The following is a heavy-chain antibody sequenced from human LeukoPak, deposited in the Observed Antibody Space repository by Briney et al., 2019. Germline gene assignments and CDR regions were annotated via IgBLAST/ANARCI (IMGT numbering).Heavy chain of an antibody. V-gene: IGHV4-31*03. CDR2: IYYSGST. CDR3: ARGHRSSFRRRPMDY. Sequence: PSETLSLTCTVSGGSISSGGYYWSWIRQHPGKGLEWIGYIYYSGSTYYNPSLKSRVTISVDTSKNQFSLKLSSVTAADTAVYYCARGHRSSFRRRPMDYWGQGTLVTVSS. D-gene: IGHD6-6*01. CDR1: GGSISSGGYY. J-gene: IGHJ4*02.